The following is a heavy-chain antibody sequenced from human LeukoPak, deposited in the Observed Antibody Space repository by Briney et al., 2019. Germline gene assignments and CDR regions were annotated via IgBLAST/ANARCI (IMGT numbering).Heavy chain of an antibody. CDR1: GYSFTSYW. Sequence: GASLKISCKGSGYSFTSYWIGWVRPMPGKGLGWMGIIYPGDSDTRYSPSFQGQVTISADKSISTAYLQWSSLKASDTAIYYCARRLEGWRRFDPWGQGTLVTVSS. CDR3: ARRLEGWRRFDP. V-gene: IGHV5-51*01. CDR2: IYPGDSDT. J-gene: IGHJ5*02. D-gene: IGHD6-19*01.